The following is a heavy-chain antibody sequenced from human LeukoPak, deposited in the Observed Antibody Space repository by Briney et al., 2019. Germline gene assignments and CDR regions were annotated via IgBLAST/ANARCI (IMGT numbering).Heavy chain of an antibody. V-gene: IGHV4-61*02. J-gene: IGHJ4*02. D-gene: IGHD2-15*01. CDR3: ARQPSCSGGSCYFFR. Sequence: PSETLSLTCTVSGGSISSGNYYWSWIRQPAGKGLEWIGRIYPSGTTNYNPSLKSRVTISVDTSKNQFSLKVSSVTAADTAVYYCARQPSCSGGSCYFFRWGQGTLVTVSS. CDR2: IYPSGTT. CDR1: GGSISSGNYY.